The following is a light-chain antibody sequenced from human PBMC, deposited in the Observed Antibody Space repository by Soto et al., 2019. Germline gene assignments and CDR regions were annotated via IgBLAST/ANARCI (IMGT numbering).Light chain of an antibody. Sequence: QSALTQPPSASGSPGQSVTISCTGTKSDIGVYDFVSWYQHHPGKAPRLIIYEVVQRPSGVPDRFSGSKSGKTASLTVSGLQAADEADYFCKSYAGSNTYVFGSGTKVTV. V-gene: IGLV2-8*01. J-gene: IGLJ1*01. CDR3: KSYAGSNTYV. CDR1: KSDIGVYDF. CDR2: EVV.